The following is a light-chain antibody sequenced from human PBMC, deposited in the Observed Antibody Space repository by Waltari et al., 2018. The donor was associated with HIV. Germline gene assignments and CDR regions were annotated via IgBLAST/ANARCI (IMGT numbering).Light chain of an antibody. CDR2: GAS. J-gene: IGKJ4*01. CDR1: QPVSSN. CDR3: QQYNNWPPLT. V-gene: IGKV3-15*01. Sequence: EIVMTQSPATLSVSPGERATLSCRASQPVSSNLPLYQQKPGQSPRLLIYGASTRATGIPARFSGSGSGTECTLTISSLQSEDFAVYYCQQYNNWPPLTFGGGTKVEIK.